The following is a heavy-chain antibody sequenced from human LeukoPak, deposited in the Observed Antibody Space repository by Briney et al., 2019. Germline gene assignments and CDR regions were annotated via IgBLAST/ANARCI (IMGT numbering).Heavy chain of an antibody. CDR3: ARSSSSAFDY. D-gene: IGHD6-25*01. CDR2: IKQDGSEK. CDR1: GVSISPYY. Sequence: ETLSLTCAVSGVSISPYYWAWIRQPPGKGLEWVANIKQDGSEKYYVESVKGRFTISRDNAKNSLYLQMNSLRAEDTAVYYCARSSSSAFDYWGQGTLVTVSS. J-gene: IGHJ4*02. V-gene: IGHV3-7*01.